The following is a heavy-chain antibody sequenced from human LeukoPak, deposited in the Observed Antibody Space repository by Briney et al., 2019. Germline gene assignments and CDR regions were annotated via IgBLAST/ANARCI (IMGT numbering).Heavy chain of an antibody. J-gene: IGHJ6*02. CDR3: ARTTGYSSGWYYNYYYGMDV. CDR2: IKQNGSEK. CDR1: GFTFSCYW. D-gene: IGHD6-19*01. V-gene: IGHV3-7*01. Sequence: GGAPRLSSAASGFTFSCYWMSWGRPAPGEGGGGGGKIKQNGSEKYYVDSVKGRFTISRDNAKNSLYLQMNSLRAEDTAVYYCARTTGYSSGWYYNYYYGMDVWGQGTTVTVSS.